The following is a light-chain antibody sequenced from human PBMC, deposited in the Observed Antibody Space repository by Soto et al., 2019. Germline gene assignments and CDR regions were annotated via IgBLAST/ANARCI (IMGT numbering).Light chain of an antibody. Sequence: DIVMTQSPDSLSVSLGERATINCKSSQTVLYSSNDKNYLAWYQQKPGQPPKLLIYWASTRESGVTDRFSGSGSGTEFTLTISSLQAEAVAVYYCQQYYSTPHTFGQGTKLEIK. CDR3: QQYYSTPHT. V-gene: IGKV4-1*01. J-gene: IGKJ2*01. CDR1: QTVLYSSNDKNY. CDR2: WAS.